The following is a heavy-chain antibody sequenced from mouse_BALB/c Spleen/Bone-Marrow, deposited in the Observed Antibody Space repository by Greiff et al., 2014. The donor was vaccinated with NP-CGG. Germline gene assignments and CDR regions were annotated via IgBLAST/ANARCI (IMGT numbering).Heavy chain of an antibody. D-gene: IGHD3-3*01. CDR1: GYTFTEYS. CDR3: ARWGWDFATGY. CDR2: INPNNGVT. V-gene: IGHV1-18*01. J-gene: IGHJ4*01. Sequence: VQLQQSGPELVKPGASVKISCKTSGYTFTEYSMHWVKQSHGKSLEWIGGINPNNGVTSYNQKFKDKATSTVDKSSNTAYMELRSLTSEDSAVYFCARWGWDFATGYWGQGTSVTVSS.